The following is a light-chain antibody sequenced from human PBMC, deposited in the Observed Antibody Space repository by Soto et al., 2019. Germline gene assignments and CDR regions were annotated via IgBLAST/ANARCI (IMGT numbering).Light chain of an antibody. CDR2: AAS. CDR1: QAIGND. V-gene: IGKV1-6*01. CDR3: LQDYNYPLT. Sequence: AIQMTQSPSSLSASLGARVTITCRASQAIGNDLTWYQQKPGIAPNLLIFAASSIQSGVPARFSGSGSGTDFTLTISSLQPEDFATYYCLQDYNYPLTFGQGTKLEIK. J-gene: IGKJ2*01.